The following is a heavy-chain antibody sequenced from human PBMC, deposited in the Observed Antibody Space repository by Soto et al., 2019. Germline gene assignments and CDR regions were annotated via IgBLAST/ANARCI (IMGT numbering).Heavy chain of an antibody. V-gene: IGHV5-51*01. CDR2: IYPGDPDT. J-gene: IGHJ6*02. Sequence: PGPSLKTSCKGSGYSFTSDCIGSVRQMPGKGLEWMGGIYPGDPDTRYVPSFQGQVTLSADKSISPAYLQWSSLKASDTAMYSCARLYGDYHRMDVWGQATTLTVS. CDR1: GYSFTSDC. D-gene: IGHD4-17*01. CDR3: ARLYGDYHRMDV.